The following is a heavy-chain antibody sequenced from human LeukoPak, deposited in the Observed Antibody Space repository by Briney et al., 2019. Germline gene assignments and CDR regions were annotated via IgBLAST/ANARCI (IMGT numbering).Heavy chain of an antibody. CDR2: ISAYNGNT. Sequence: ASVKVSCKASGYTFTSYGISWVRQAPGQGLEWMGWISAYNGNTNYAQKLQGRVTMTTDTSTSTAYMELRSLRSEDTAVYYCASTYYDSSGYYSLYYYYGMDVWGQGTTVTVSS. CDR3: ASTYYDSSGYYSLYYYYGMDV. V-gene: IGHV1-18*01. CDR1: GYTFTSYG. D-gene: IGHD3-22*01. J-gene: IGHJ6*02.